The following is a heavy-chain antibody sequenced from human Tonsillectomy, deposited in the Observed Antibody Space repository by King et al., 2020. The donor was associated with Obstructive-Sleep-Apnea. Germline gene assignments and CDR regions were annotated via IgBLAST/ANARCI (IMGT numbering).Heavy chain of an antibody. CDR2: INPSGGST. CDR1: GYTFTSYY. CDR3: ARDVGYCSGGSCHRDAFDI. D-gene: IGHD2-15*01. Sequence: QLVQSGAEVKKPGASVKASCKASGYTFTSYYMHWGRQAPGQVPELMGIINPSGGSTTYAQRFQGRVTMTRDTSTSTVYMELSSLRSEETAVYYWARDVGYCSGGSCHRDAFDIWGQGTMVTVSS. J-gene: IGHJ3*02. V-gene: IGHV1-46*01.